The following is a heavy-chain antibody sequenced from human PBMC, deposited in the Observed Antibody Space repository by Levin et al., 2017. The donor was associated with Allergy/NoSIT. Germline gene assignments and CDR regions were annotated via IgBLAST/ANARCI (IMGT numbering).Heavy chain of an antibody. CDR2: ISDGGDST. D-gene: IGHD2-2*02. Sequence: PTGGSLRLSCAAPGFAFSTYAMSWVRQAPGKGLEWVSAISDGGDSTYYADSVKGRCTISRDNSRSTLYLQMNSLRAEDTAVYYCAKFACSSTTCYTNYWGQGTLVTVSS. CDR1: GFAFSTYA. J-gene: IGHJ4*02. CDR3: AKFACSSTTCYTNY. V-gene: IGHV3-23*01.